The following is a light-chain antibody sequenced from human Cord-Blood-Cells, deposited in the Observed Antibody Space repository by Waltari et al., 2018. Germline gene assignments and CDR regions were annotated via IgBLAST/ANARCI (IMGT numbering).Light chain of an antibody. J-gene: IGKJ5*01. CDR1: QDISNY. Sequence: DIQMTQSPSSLSASVGDRVTITCQASQDISNYLNWYQQKPGKAPKLLMYDASNLETGVPSRFSGSGSGTDFISTISSLQPEDISTYYCQQYDNLLITFGQGTRLEIK. V-gene: IGKV1-33*01. CDR3: QQYDNLLIT. CDR2: DAS.